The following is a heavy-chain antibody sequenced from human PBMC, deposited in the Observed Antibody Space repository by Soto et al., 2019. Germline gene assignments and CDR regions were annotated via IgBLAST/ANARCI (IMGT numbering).Heavy chain of an antibody. V-gene: IGHV1-69*06. J-gene: IGHJ4*02. Sequence: VQLVQSGAEVRKPGSSVKVSCKASGGTFTTYDISWVRQAPGQGLEWMGGIIPLFDATKYAQKFQGRVTITADKSTGTAYMELSRLRSEDTAMYYCARDRSSSWYKVTFYFDSWGQGTLVTVSS. CDR3: ARDRSSSWYKVTFYFDS. D-gene: IGHD6-19*01. CDR2: IIPLFDAT. CDR1: GGTFTTYD.